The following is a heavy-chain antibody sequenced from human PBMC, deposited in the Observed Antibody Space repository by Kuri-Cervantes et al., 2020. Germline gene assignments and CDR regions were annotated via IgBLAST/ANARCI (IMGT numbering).Heavy chain of an antibody. CDR1: GFTFSSYG. Sequence: GESLKISCAASGFTFSSYGMHWVRQAPGKGLEWVAVIWYDGSNKYYADSVKGRFTISRGNSKNTLYLQMNSLRAEDTAVYYCARGGWNGWRPFDYWGQGTLVTVSS. V-gene: IGHV3-33*01. CDR2: IWYDGSNK. D-gene: IGHD1-1*01. CDR3: ARGGWNGWRPFDY. J-gene: IGHJ4*02.